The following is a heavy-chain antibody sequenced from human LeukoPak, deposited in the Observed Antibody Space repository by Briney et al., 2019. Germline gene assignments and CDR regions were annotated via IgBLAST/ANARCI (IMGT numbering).Heavy chain of an antibody. J-gene: IGHJ4*02. V-gene: IGHV3-7*01. D-gene: IGHD4-23*01. CDR2: IKQDGSEK. Sequence: GGSLRLSCAASGFTFSSYRMSWVRQAPGKGLEWVANIKQDGSEKYYVDSVKGRFTISRDNAKNSLYLQMNSLRAEDTAVYYCARCSVVPFDYWGQGTLVTVSS. CDR3: ARCSVVPFDY. CDR1: GFTFSSYR.